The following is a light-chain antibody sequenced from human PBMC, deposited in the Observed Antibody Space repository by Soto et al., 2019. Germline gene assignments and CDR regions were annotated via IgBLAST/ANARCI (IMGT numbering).Light chain of an antibody. Sequence: QSVLTQPPSASGTPGQRVSISCAGSSSNIGSNTVNWYQQRPGTAPKLLIYNNNQRPSWVPDRFSRSKSGTSASLAISGLKSEDEADYYCAGWDDSLNGLVFGTGTKLTVL. CDR1: SSNIGSNT. CDR2: NNN. J-gene: IGLJ1*01. V-gene: IGLV1-44*01. CDR3: AGWDDSLNGLV.